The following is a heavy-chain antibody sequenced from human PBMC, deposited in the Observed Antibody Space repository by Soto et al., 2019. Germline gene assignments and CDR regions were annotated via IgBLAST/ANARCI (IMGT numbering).Heavy chain of an antibody. V-gene: IGHV1-2*02. D-gene: IGHD1-26*01. CDR2: INPNSGDT. CDR3: ARAKRGSFYFDS. J-gene: IGHJ4*02. CDR1: GYTFTIYF. Sequence: QVQLVQSGPEMSKPGASVKVSCNTSGYTFTIYFIHWVRQAPGRGPEWMGWINPNSGDTKYAQNFQGRVTMTRDTSISTAYMDLGGLTSDDTAVFFCARAKRGSFYFDSWGQGTLVTVSS.